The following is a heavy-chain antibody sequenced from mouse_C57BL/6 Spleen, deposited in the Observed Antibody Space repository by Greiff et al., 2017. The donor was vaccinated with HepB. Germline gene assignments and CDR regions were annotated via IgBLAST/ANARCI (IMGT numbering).Heavy chain of an antibody. D-gene: IGHD4-1*01. CDR2: ISDGGSYT. CDR1: GFTFSSYA. Sequence: EVQGVESGGGLVKPGGSLKLSCAASGFTFSSYAMSWVRQTPEKRLEWVATISDGGSYTYYPDNVKGRFTISRDTAKNNLYLQMSHLKSEDTAMYYCARDGLGYAMDYWGQGTSVTVSS. J-gene: IGHJ4*01. CDR3: ARDGLGYAMDY. V-gene: IGHV5-4*01.